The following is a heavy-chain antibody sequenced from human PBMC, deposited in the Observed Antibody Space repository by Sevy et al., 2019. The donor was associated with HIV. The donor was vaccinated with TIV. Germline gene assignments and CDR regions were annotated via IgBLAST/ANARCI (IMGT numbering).Heavy chain of an antibody. V-gene: IGHV3-23*01. Sequence: GGSLRLSCAASGFTFSSYAMSWVHQAPGKGLEWVSAISGSGGSTYYAESVKGRFTISRDNSKNTLYLQMNSLRAEDTDVYYCEKEGTNMVRGVIIKPDNWFDPSGKGTLVTVSS. CDR2: ISGSGGST. D-gene: IGHD3-10*01. CDR1: GFTFSSYA. J-gene: IGHJ5*02. CDR3: EKEGTNMVRGVIIKPDNWFDP.